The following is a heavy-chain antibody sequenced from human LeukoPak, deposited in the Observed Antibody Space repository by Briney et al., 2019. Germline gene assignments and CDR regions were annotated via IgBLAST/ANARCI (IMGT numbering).Heavy chain of an antibody. V-gene: IGHV4-31*03. Sequence: SETLSLTCTVSGGSISSGGYYWSWIRQHPGKGLEWIGYIYYSGSTYYNPSLKSRVTISVATSKNQFSLKLSSVTAADTAVYYCARVVVVTASPFVDYGMDVWGQGTTVTVSS. J-gene: IGHJ6*02. CDR3: ARVVVVTASPFVDYGMDV. CDR1: GGSISSGGYY. CDR2: IYYSGST. D-gene: IGHD2-21*02.